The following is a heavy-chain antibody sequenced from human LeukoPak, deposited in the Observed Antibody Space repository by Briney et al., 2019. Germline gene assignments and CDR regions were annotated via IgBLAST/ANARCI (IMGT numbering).Heavy chain of an antibody. CDR3: SKDLNQLHNYYYYGMDV. D-gene: IGHD2-2*01. V-gene: IGHV3-15*01. CDR1: GFTFSNAW. CDR2: IKSKTDGGTT. J-gene: IGHJ6*02. Sequence: PGGSLRLSCAASGFTFSNAWMSWVRQAPGKGLEWVGRIKSKTDGGTTDYAAPVKGSFNISRDDSKTTLYLQMNSLKPENTAVYYCSKDLNQLHNYYYYGMDVWGQGTTVTVSS.